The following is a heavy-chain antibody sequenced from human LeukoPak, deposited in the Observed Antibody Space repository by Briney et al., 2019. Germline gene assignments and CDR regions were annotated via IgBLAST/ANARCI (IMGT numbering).Heavy chain of an antibody. CDR3: ARHYGGNSFDY. V-gene: IGHV3-48*04. CDR2: ISYSSNTI. D-gene: IGHD4-23*01. J-gene: IGHJ4*02. Sequence: GGSLRLSCAASGFTFSSYSMNWVRQAPGKGLEWVSSISYSSNTIDYADSVKGRFTISRDNAKNSLYLQMNSLRAEDTAVYYCARHYGGNSFDYWGQGTLVTVSS. CDR1: GFTFSSYS.